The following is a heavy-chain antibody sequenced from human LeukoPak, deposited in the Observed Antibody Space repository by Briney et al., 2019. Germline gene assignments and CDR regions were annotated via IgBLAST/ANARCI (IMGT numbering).Heavy chain of an antibody. D-gene: IGHD1-1*01. CDR2: ISSSSSYI. CDR3: ARVFTGTGISDI. J-gene: IGHJ3*02. V-gene: IGHV3-21*01. Sequence: GSLRLSCAASGFTFSSYSMNWVRQAPGKGLEWVSSISSSSSYIYYADSVKGRFTISRDNAKNSLYLQMNSLRAEDTAVYYCARVFTGTGISDIWGQGTMVTVSS. CDR1: GFTFSSYS.